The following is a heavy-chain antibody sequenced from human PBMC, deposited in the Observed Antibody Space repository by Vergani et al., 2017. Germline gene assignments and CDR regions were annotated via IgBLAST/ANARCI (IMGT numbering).Heavy chain of an antibody. J-gene: IGHJ4*02. D-gene: IGHD3-22*01. CDR1: GGSISSSSYY. CDR3: ARRPDSSGYYDGFDY. CDR2: IYYSGTT. V-gene: IGHV4-39*01. Sequence: QLQLQESGPGLVKPSETLSLTCTVSGGSISSSSYYWGWIRQPPGKGLEWIASIYYSGTTFYNPSLKSRVTISVDTSKNQFSLKLSSVTAADTAVYYCARRPDSSGYYDGFDYWGQGTLVTVSS.